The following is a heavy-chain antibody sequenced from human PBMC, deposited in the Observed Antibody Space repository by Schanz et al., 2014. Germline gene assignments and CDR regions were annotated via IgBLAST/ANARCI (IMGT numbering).Heavy chain of an antibody. D-gene: IGHD2-15*01. CDR3: ARLDPYCRSGTCSRAFDF. CDR1: GFSFGNYG. J-gene: IGHJ4*02. V-gene: IGHV3-23*01. CDR2: FDAHDGRA. Sequence: EVKLLESGGTLVRPGGSLRLSCAASGFSFGNYGMSWVRQAPGKGLEWVSGFDAHDGRAYYADSVKGRFTISRDSSKNTLFLQMNSLRTEDTAVYYCARLDPYCRSGTCSRAFDFWGQGTLVTVSS.